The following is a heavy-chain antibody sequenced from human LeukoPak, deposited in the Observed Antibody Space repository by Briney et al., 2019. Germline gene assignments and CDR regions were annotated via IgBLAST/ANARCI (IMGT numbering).Heavy chain of an antibody. CDR1: GYTFTSYY. Sequence: ASVKVSCKASGYTFTSYYMHWVRQAPGQGLEWMGIINPSGGSTSYAQKFQGRVTMTRDMSTSTVYMELSSLRSEDTAVYYCARRGNYYDSSGTLNFDYWGQGTLVTVSS. J-gene: IGHJ4*02. CDR3: ARRGNYYDSSGTLNFDY. CDR2: INPSGGST. V-gene: IGHV1-46*01. D-gene: IGHD3-22*01.